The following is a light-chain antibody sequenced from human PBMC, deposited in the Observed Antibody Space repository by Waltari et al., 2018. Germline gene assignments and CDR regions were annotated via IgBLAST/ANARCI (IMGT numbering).Light chain of an antibody. CDR1: SFNIGDNY. J-gene: IGLJ3*02. CDR3: GTCDSSLTMLV. CDR2: DDD. V-gene: IGLV1-51*01. Sequence: QSVLTQPPSVSAAPGQKVTISCSGSSFNIGDNYVSWYQRLPGTAPKLLIYDDDKRPARIPARFSGSKSGASAALGISGLQTGDEADYYCGTCDSSLTMLVFGGGTKLTVL.